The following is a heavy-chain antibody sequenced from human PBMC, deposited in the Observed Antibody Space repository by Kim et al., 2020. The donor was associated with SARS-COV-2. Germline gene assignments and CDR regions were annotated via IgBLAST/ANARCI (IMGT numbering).Heavy chain of an antibody. V-gene: IGHV1-69*13. Sequence: SVKVSCKSSGGTFSSYAISWVRQAPGQGLEWMGGIIPIFGTANYAQKFQGRVTITADESTSTAYMELSSLRSEDTAVYYCARVLTPPYDYIWGSYRPWYYGMDVWGQGTTVTVSS. CDR2: IIPIFGTA. CDR1: GGTFSSYA. J-gene: IGHJ6*02. D-gene: IGHD3-16*02. CDR3: ARVLTPPYDYIWGSYRPWYYGMDV.